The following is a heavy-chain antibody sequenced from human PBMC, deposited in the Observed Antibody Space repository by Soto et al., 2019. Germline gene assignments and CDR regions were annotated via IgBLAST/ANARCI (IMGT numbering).Heavy chain of an antibody. D-gene: IGHD2-8*01. J-gene: IGHJ6*02. V-gene: IGHV3-23*01. Sequence: EVQLLESGGGFIHPGGSLRLSCAASGFSFSSFAMNWVRQAPGKGLEWVSIISGSADSPFYADSGKGRFTISRDNSKSTLYLQINSLRAEDTAVYYCAKTRGAMIYAISVYGMDVWGQGTTVTVSS. CDR3: AKTRGAMIYAISVYGMDV. CDR1: GFSFSSFA. CDR2: ISGSADSP.